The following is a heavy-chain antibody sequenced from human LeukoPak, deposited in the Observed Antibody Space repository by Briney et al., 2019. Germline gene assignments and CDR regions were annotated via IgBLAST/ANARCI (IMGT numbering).Heavy chain of an antibody. CDR3: ARESNGYNFDY. J-gene: IGHJ4*02. V-gene: IGHV3-48*03. Sequence: GGSLRLSCAASGFTFSSYEMNWVRQVPGKGLEWISYISGSRPSIYYADSVKGRFTISRDNAKNSLYLQMNSLRAEDTAVYYCARESNGYNFDYWGPGTLVTVSS. CDR1: GFTFSSYE. CDR2: ISGSRPSI. D-gene: IGHD5-24*01.